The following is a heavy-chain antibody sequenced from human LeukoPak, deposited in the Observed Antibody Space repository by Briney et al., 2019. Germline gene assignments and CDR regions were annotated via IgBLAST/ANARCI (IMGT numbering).Heavy chain of an antibody. CDR2: INPSGGST. D-gene: IGHD1-26*01. Sequence: GASVKVSCKASGYTFTSYYMHWVRQAPGQGLEWLGIINPSGGSTSYAQKFQGRVTMTRDTSTSTVYMELSSLRSEDTAVYYCASSLNVGATGYWGQGTLVTVSS. J-gene: IGHJ4*02. CDR1: GYTFTSYY. V-gene: IGHV1-46*01. CDR3: ASSLNVGATGY.